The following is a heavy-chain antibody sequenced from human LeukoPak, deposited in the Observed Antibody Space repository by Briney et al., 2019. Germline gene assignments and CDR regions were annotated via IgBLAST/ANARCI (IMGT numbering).Heavy chain of an antibody. J-gene: IGHJ5*02. D-gene: IGHD6-6*01. CDR2: IYYSGKT. Sequence: SETLSLTCTVSGGSISSSRHYWRWVCHHPGKGLEWIGSIYYSGKTYNPSLKSRVTISVDTSKNQFSLNLSSVTAADTAVYYCARVMAARREDLNWFDPWGQGTLVTVSS. CDR1: GGSISSSRHY. CDR3: ARVMAARREDLNWFDP. V-gene: IGHV4-39*07.